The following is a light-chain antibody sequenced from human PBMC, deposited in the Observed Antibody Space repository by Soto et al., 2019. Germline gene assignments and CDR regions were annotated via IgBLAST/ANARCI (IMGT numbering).Light chain of an antibody. CDR3: KSYAGSNNYV. CDR1: KTDIGIYDF. J-gene: IGLJ1*01. Sequence: QSALTQPPSASGSPGQSVTISCTGSKTDIGIYDFVSWYQHHPGKAPRLIIYEVVQRPSGVPDRFSGSKSGTTASLTVSGLQSADEADYFCKSYAGSNNYVFGTGTKVTVL. V-gene: IGLV2-8*01. CDR2: EVV.